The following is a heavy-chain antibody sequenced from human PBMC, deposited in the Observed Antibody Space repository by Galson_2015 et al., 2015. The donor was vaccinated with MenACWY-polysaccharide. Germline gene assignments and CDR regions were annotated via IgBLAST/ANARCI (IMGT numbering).Heavy chain of an antibody. V-gene: IGHV4-59*01. CDR1: GGSISGSY. CDR3: ATDPQIFDVTPYDAFDI. CDR2: VYNSDIT. Sequence: SETLSLTCNVSGGSISGSYWNWIRQPPGKGLEWIGYVYNSDITNYSPSLKSRVTISVDTSKNQFSLRLTSVTAADTAVYYCATDPQIFDVTPYDAFDIWGHGTMVTVSA. J-gene: IGHJ3*02. D-gene: IGHD2-15*01.